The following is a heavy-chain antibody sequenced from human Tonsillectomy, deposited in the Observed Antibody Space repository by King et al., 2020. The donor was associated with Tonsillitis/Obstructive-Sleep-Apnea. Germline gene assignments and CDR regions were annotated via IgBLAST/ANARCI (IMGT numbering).Heavy chain of an antibody. D-gene: IGHD2-2*01. V-gene: IGHV4-34*01. CDR1: GRSFSGYY. J-gene: IGHJ4*02. Sequence: VQLQQWGAGLLKPSETLSLTCAVYGRSFSGYYWSWIRQPPGKGLEWIGEINHSGSTNYNPSLKSRVTISVDTSKNQFSLKLSSVTAADTAVYYCARGTRKDIVVVPATEELDYWGQGTLVTVSS. CDR3: ARGTRKDIVVVPATEELDY. CDR2: INHSGST.